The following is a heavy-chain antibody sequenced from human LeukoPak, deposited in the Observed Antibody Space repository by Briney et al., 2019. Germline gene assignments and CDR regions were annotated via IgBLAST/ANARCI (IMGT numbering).Heavy chain of an antibody. V-gene: IGHV4-34*01. CDR1: GGSFSGYY. Sequence: SETLSLTCAVYGGSFSGYYWSWIRQPPGKGLEWIGEINHSGSTNYNPSLKSRVTISVDTSKNQFSLKLSSVTAADTAVYYCGGGIAAANDYWGQGTLVTVSS. CDR3: GGGIAAANDY. CDR2: INHSGST. D-gene: IGHD6-13*01. J-gene: IGHJ4*02.